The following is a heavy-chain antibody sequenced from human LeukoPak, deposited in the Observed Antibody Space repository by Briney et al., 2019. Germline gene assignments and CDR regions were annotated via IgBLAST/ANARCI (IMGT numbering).Heavy chain of an antibody. CDR3: ARVGGDFWSGLVAYYFDY. V-gene: IGHV4-30-4*08. J-gene: IGHJ4*02. CDR2: IYYSGST. D-gene: IGHD3-3*01. Sequence: PSETLSLTCTVSGASISSYYWSWIRQPPGKGLEWIGYIYYSGSTYYNPSLKSRVTISVDTSKNQFSLKLSSVTAADTAVYYCARVGGDFWSGLVAYYFDYWGQGTLVTVSS. CDR1: GASISSYY.